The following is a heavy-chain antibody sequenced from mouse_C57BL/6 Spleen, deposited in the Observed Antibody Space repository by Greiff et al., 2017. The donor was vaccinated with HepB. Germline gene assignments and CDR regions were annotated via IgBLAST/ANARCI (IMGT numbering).Heavy chain of an antibody. CDR2: INPNYGTT. Sequence: HLVESGPELVKPGASVKISCKASGYSFTDYNMNWVKQSNGKSLEWIGVINPNYGTTSYNQKFKGKATLTVDQSSSTAYMQLNSLTSEDSAVYYCAREGYYYGSKYYFDYWGQGTTLTVSS. D-gene: IGHD1-1*01. V-gene: IGHV1-39*01. CDR1: GYSFTDYN. J-gene: IGHJ2*01. CDR3: AREGYYYGSKYYFDY.